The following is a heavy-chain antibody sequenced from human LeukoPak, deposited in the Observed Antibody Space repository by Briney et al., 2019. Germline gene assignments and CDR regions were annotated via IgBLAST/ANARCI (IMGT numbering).Heavy chain of an antibody. CDR2: IIPLLGKP. J-gene: IGHJ4*02. CDR3: AREGDLSIEVAGDLDH. V-gene: IGHV1-69*04. D-gene: IGHD6-19*01. CDR1: GGTFSTYA. Sequence: SVKVSCKASGGTFSTYAISWVRQAPGQGLEWMGRIIPLLGKPNYAQKFQGRVTITADKATTTAYMELNSLTSEDTAVYYCAREGDLSIEVAGDLDHWGQGTLVTVSS.